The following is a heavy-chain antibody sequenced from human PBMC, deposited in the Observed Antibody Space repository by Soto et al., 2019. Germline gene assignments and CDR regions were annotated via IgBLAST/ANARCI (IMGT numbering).Heavy chain of an antibody. Sequence: ASVKVSCKASGYTFTSYYMHWVRQAPGQGLEWMGIINPSGGSTSYAQKFQDRVTITADESANIVYMELSSLRSEDTAIYYCAREGLTFGPGAVGGAFDTWGQGTLVTISS. CDR1: GYTFTSYY. D-gene: IGHD3-16*01. J-gene: IGHJ3*02. CDR2: INPSGGST. CDR3: AREGLTFGPGAVGGAFDT. V-gene: IGHV1-46*01.